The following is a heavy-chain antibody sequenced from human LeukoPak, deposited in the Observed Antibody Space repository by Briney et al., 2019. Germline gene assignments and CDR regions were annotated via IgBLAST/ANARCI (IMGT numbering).Heavy chain of an antibody. Sequence: PGGSLRLSCAASGFTLGSYWMTWVRQAPRKGLEWAAAIKEDGSETYYVDSVKGRFTISRDNAKNSLYLQMSSLRAEDTAVYYCARTTHGDYWGQGTLVTVPS. J-gene: IGHJ4*02. CDR3: ARTTHGDY. CDR1: GFTLGSYW. D-gene: IGHD1-1*01. CDR2: IKEDGSET. V-gene: IGHV3-7*02.